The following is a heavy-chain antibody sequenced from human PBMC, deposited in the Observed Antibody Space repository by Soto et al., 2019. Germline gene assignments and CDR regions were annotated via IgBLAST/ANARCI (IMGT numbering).Heavy chain of an antibody. CDR2: IDPSDSYT. V-gene: IGHV5-10-1*01. Sequence: GESLKISCKGSGYSFTSYWISWVRRMPGKGLERMGRIDPSDSYTNYSPSFQGHVTISADKSISTAYLQWSSLKASATAMYYCARQVAVAGRKSTYYFAYWGQGTLVTVSS. CDR1: GYSFTSYW. J-gene: IGHJ4*02. D-gene: IGHD6-19*01. CDR3: ARQVAVAGRKSTYYFAY.